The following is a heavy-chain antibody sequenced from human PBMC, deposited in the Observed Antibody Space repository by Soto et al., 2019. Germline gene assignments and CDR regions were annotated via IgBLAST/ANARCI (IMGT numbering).Heavy chain of an antibody. CDR1: GYTFTSYD. CDR3: ARDRWELRGDYFDY. CDR2: MNPNSGNT. J-gene: IGHJ4*02. D-gene: IGHD1-26*01. V-gene: IGHV1-8*01. Sequence: ASVKVSCKASGYTFTSYDINWVRQATGQGLEWMGWMNPNSGNTGYAQKFQGRVTVTRNTSISTAYMELSSLRSEDTAVYYCARDRWELRGDYFDYWGQGTLVTVSS.